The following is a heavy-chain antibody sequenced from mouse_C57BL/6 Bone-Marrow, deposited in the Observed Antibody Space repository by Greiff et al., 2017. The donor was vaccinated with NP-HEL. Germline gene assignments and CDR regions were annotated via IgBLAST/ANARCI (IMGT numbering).Heavy chain of an antibody. V-gene: IGHV2-3*01. D-gene: IGHD1-1*01. Sequence: QVQLKESGPGLVAPSQSLSITCTVSGFSLTSYGVSWVRQPPGKGLEWLGVICGDGSTTYHSALISSLSISKDNSKSQVCLKLNSLQTDDTATYYCAKECGSSYEFAYWGQGTLVTVSA. CDR2: ICGDGST. CDR1: GFSLTSYG. J-gene: IGHJ3*01. CDR3: AKECGSSYEFAY.